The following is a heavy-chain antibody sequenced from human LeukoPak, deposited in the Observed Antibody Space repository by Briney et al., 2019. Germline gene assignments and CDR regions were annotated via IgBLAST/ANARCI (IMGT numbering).Heavy chain of an antibody. CDR2: ISYDGSNK. Sequence: GGSLRLSCAASGFTFSSYGMHWVRQAPGKGLEWVAVISYDGSNKYYADSVKGRFTISRDNSKNTLYLQMNSLRAEDTAVYYCAAHTGDSSSWGQGTLVTVSS. CDR1: GFTFSSYG. J-gene: IGHJ4*02. V-gene: IGHV3-30*03. D-gene: IGHD6-13*01. CDR3: AAHTGDSSS.